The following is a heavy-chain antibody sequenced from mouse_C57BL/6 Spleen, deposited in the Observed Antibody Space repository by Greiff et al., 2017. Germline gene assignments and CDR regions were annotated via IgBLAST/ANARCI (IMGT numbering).Heavy chain of an antibody. D-gene: IGHD2-3*01. CDR2: INPSSGYT. CDR3: ARAFDGYYPF. Sequence: QVQLKQSGAELARPGASVKMSCKASGYTFTSYTMHWVKQRPGQGLEWIGYINPSSGYTKYNQKFKDKATLTADKSSSTAYMQLSSLTSEDSAVYYCARAFDGYYPFWGQGTTLTVSS. V-gene: IGHV1-4*01. J-gene: IGHJ2*01. CDR1: GYTFTSYT.